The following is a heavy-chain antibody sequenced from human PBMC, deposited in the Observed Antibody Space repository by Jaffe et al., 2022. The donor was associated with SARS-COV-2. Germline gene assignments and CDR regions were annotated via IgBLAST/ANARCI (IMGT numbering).Heavy chain of an antibody. CDR2: IYYSGST. V-gene: IGHV4-39*01. Sequence: QLQLQESGPGLVKPSETLSLTCTVSGGSISSSSYYWGWIRQPPGKGLEWIGSIYYSGSTYYNPSLKSRVTISVDTSKNQFSLKLSSVTAADTAVYYCARQPLDCTNGVCYAFDIWGQGTMVTVSS. CDR3: ARQPLDCTNGVCYAFDI. J-gene: IGHJ3*02. D-gene: IGHD2-8*01. CDR1: GGSISSSSYY.